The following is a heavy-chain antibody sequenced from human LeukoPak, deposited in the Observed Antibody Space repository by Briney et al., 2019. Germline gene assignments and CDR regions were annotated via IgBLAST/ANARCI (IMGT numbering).Heavy chain of an antibody. CDR3: ARGIEFFIPSGY. J-gene: IGHJ4*02. D-gene: IGHD2-21*01. CDR2: ISSSSSYI. CDR1: GFTFSSYS. Sequence: GGSLRLSCAASGFTFSSYSMNWVRQAPGKGLEWVSSISSSSSYIYYADSVKGRFTISRDNAKNSLYLQMNSLRAEDTAVYYCARGIEFFIPSGYWGQGTLVTVSS. V-gene: IGHV3-21*01.